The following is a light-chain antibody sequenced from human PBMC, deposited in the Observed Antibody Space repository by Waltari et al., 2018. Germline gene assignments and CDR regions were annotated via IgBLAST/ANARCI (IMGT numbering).Light chain of an antibody. CDR3: QRYNSYSTWT. V-gene: IGKV1-5*03. Sequence: DIQMTKSPSTLSASVGDRFTITCRASQSLTSWLAWYQQKPGKAPKLLIYKASSLESGVPSRFSGSGSGTEFTVTISSLEPDDFATYYCQRYNSYSTWTFGQGTKVEIK. CDR2: KAS. J-gene: IGKJ1*01. CDR1: QSLTSW.